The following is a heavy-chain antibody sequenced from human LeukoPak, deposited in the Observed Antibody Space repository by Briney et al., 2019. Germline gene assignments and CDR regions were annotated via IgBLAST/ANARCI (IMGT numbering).Heavy chain of an antibody. CDR3: ARNSSGNYFDY. V-gene: IGHV4-38-2*01. CDR1: GNSISNTYY. CDR2: IYNSGST. D-gene: IGHD1-26*01. Sequence: SETLSLTCAVSGNSISNTYYWGWIRQPPGKELEWIGSIYNSGSTHYNPSLKSRVTISVDTSKNQFSLKLSSVTAADAAVYYCARNSSGNYFDYWGQGTLVTVSS. J-gene: IGHJ4*02.